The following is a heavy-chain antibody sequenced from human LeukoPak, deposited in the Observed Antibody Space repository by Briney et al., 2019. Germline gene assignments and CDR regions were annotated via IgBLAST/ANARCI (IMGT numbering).Heavy chain of an antibody. CDR3: FTIPGIAVVALHPPFDY. D-gene: IGHD6-19*01. V-gene: IGHV1-2*02. CDR2: INPNSGGT. J-gene: IGHJ4*02. CDR1: GYTFTDYH. Sequence: GESLKISCKASGYTFTDYHMHWVRQAPGQGLEWMGWINPNSGGTNYAQKFQGRVTMTRDTSISTAYMELSRLRSDDTAVYYCFTIPGIAVVALHPPFDYWGQGTLVTVSS.